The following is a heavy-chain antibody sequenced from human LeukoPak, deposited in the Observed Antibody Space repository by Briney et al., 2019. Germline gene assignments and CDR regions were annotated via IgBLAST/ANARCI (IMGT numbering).Heavy chain of an antibody. D-gene: IGHD6-19*01. CDR3: ARRGHSSGWYDRSYYFDY. CDR1: GGSVSSGSYY. CDR2: IYYSGST. J-gene: IGHJ4*02. Sequence: PSETLSLTCTVSGGSVSSGSYYWSWIRQPPGKGLEWIGSIYYSGSTYYNPSLKSRVTISVDTSKNQFSLKLSSVTAADTAVYYCARRGHSSGWYDRSYYFDYWGQGTLVTVSS. V-gene: IGHV4-39*01.